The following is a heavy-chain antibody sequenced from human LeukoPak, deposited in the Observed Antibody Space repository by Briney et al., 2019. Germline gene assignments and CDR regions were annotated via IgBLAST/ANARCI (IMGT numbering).Heavy chain of an antibody. CDR1: GFTFSSYA. J-gene: IGHJ4*02. CDR3: AKDRNYYDSSGYNDY. V-gene: IGHV3-23*01. CDR2: ISGSGGST. Sequence: PVGSLRLSCAASGFTFSSYAMSWVRQAPGKGLEWVSAISGSGGSTYYADSVKGRFTISRDNSKNTLYLQMNSLRAEDTAVYYCAKDRNYYDSSGYNDYWGQGTLVTVSS. D-gene: IGHD3-22*01.